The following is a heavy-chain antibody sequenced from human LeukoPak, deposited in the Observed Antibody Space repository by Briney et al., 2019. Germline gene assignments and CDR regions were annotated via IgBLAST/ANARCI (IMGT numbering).Heavy chain of an antibody. V-gene: IGHV3-23*01. D-gene: IGHD6-19*01. CDR3: AKEAAVAGYEDS. Sequence: GGSLRLSCAASGFTLSSYAMSWVRQGPGKGLEWVSAISVSGNTYHADSVKGRFTISRDSSKNTLYLQMNSLRAEDTALYYCAKEAAVAGYEDSWGQGTLVTVSS. J-gene: IGHJ4*02. CDR2: ISVSGNT. CDR1: GFTLSSYA.